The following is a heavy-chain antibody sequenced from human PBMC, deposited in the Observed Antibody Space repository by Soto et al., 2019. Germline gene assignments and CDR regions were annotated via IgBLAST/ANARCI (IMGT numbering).Heavy chain of an antibody. CDR1: GCPIYGSPRY. V-gene: IGHV4-39*01. Sequence: SETLSLTCTVSGCPIYGSPRYWGWIRQPPGKGLEWIGSIYYSGSTYYNPTLKSRVTISVDTSKNQFFLRLSYVTAADTAVYFCARVGRDYWGQGTLVTVSS. CDR2: IYYSGST. CDR3: ARVGRDY. J-gene: IGHJ4*02.